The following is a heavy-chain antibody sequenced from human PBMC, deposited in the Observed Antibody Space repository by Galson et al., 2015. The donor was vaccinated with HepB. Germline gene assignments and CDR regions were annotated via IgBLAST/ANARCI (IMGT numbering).Heavy chain of an antibody. Sequence: SLIPSCAASGYTFSCYAMHRVRPAPGKGLEWVAVISYDGSNKYYADSVKVRFTISRDNYKNTLYLQTNRLRAEETAVYDCAGGYDGSGIKPRGGYFDFWGQGTLVTVSA. CDR1: GYTFSCYA. J-gene: IGHJ4*02. V-gene: IGHV3-30*04. CDR3: AGGYDGSGIKPRGGYFDF. D-gene: IGHD3-10*01. CDR2: ISYDGSNK.